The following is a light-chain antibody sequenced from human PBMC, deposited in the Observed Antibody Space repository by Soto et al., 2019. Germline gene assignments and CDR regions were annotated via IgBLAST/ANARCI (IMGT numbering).Light chain of an antibody. V-gene: IGLV1-47*01. Sequence: QSVLTQPPSASGTPRQRVTISCSGSSSNIGSNYVYWYQQLPGTAPKLLIYRNNQRPSGVPDRFSGSKSGTSASLAISGRRCGDGADYYCAAWDDSLSGVVFGGGSKVTAL. CDR3: AAWDDSLSGVV. CDR1: SSNIGSNY. J-gene: IGLJ2*01. CDR2: RNN.